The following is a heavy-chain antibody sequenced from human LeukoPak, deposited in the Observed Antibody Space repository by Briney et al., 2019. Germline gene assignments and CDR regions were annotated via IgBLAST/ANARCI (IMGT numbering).Heavy chain of an antibody. J-gene: IGHJ4*02. CDR3: ARGQVRDY. V-gene: IGHV4-34*01. Sequence: SETLSLTCAVYGGSFSGYYWSWIRQPPGKGLEWIGEINHSGSTNYNPSLKSRVTISVDTSKNQFSLKLSSVTAADTAVYYCARGQVRDYWGQGTLATVSS. D-gene: IGHD3-10*01. CDR2: INHSGST. CDR1: GGSFSGYY.